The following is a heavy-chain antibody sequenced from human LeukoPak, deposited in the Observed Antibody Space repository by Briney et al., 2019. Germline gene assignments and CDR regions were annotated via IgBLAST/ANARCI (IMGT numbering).Heavy chain of an antibody. D-gene: IGHD6-19*01. J-gene: IGHJ4*02. CDR3: ASGYTSGWFPSRFDY. CDR2: IYYSGST. Sequence: PSETLSLTCAVSGGSLSSYSWSWIRQSPGKGLEWIGYIYYSGSTNYNPSLKSRVTISVDTSKEQFSLRLTSVTAADTAVYDCASGYTSGWFPSRFDYWGQGTLVTVSS. V-gene: IGHV4-59*01. CDR1: GGSLSSYS.